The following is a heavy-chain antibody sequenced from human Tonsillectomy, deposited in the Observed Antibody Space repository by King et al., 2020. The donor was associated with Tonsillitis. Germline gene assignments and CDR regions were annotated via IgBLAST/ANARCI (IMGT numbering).Heavy chain of an antibody. V-gene: IGHV3-30*04. D-gene: IGHD5-12*01. J-gene: IGHJ4*02. CDR3: SIEFYGGYRFDY. CDR2: ISYDGSIK. CDR1: GFIFSNYA. Sequence: VQLVESGGGVVQPGRSLRLSCAASGFIFSNYAMHWVRQAPGKGLEWVAVISYDGSIKYNADSVKGPFTISRDNSKNTLYLQMGSLRAEDTAVYYCSIEFYGGYRFDYWGQGTLVTVSS.